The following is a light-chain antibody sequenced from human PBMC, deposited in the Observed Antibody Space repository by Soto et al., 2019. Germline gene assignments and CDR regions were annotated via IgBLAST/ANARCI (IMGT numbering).Light chain of an antibody. J-gene: IGKJ4*01. V-gene: IGKV1-39*01. CDR3: QQSYSTPQLT. Sequence: DIQMTQSPSSLSASVGDRVTITCRASQSISSYLNWYQQKPGKAPKLLIYAASSLQSGAPSRFSGSGSGTDFTLTISSLQPEDFATYDCQQSYSTPQLTFGGGTKVEIK. CDR1: QSISSY. CDR2: AAS.